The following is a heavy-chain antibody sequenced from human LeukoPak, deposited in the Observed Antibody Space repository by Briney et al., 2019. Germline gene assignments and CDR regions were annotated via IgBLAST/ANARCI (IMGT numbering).Heavy chain of an antibody. Sequence: SETLSLTCTVSGGSISSYYWSWIRQPPGKGLEWIGYIYYSGSTNYNPSLKSRVTISVDTSKNQFSLQLNSVTPEDTAVYYCARDPLIAAAGMAGWFDPWGQGTLVTVSS. J-gene: IGHJ5*02. CDR3: ARDPLIAAAGMAGWFDP. CDR1: GGSISSYY. D-gene: IGHD6-13*01. CDR2: IYYSGST. V-gene: IGHV4-59*12.